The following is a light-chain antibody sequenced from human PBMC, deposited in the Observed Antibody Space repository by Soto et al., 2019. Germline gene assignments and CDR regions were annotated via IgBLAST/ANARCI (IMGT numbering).Light chain of an antibody. CDR2: GAS. J-gene: IGKJ1*01. CDR1: QSVSSGF. V-gene: IGKV3-20*01. CDR3: QQYGSSPVA. Sequence: EIVLTQSPGTLSLSPGERATLSCRASQSVSSGFLAWYQLKPGQAPRLLIYGASSRATGIPDRISGSGSGTDFTLTISRLEPEDFAVYYCQQYGSSPVAFGQGTKVEIK.